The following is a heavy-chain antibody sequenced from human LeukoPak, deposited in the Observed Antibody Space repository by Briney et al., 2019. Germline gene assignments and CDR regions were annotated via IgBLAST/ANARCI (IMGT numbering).Heavy chain of an antibody. CDR3: ARFIAAPYYFDY. V-gene: IGHV3-21*01. CDR2: ISSSGSYI. CDR1: GFTVSSDS. D-gene: IGHD6-13*01. Sequence: GGSLRLSCAASGFTVSSDSMSWVRQAPGKGLEWVSFISSSGSYIYYADSVKGRFTISRDNAKNSLYLQMNSLRAEDTAVYYCARFIAAPYYFDYWGRGTLVTVSS. J-gene: IGHJ4*02.